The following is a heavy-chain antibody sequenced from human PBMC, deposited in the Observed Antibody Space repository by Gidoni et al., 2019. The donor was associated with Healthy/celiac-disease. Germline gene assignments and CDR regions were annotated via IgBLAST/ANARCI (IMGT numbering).Heavy chain of an antibody. CDR1: GSTFTSYD. V-gene: IGHV1-8*01. D-gene: IGHD1-26*01. CDR2: MNPNSGNT. CDR3: ARVNLRGSYWIY. J-gene: IGHJ4*02. Sequence: QVQLLQAGAEVKKPGASVTVSCKASGSTFTSYDINWVRQATGQGLEWMGWMNPNSGNTGYAQKFQGRVTMTRNTSISTAYMELSSLRSEDTAVYYCARVNLRGSYWIYWGQGTLVTVSS.